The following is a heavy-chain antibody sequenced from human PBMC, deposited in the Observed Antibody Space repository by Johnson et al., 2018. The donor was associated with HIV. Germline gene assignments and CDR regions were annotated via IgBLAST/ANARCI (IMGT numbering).Heavy chain of an antibody. J-gene: IGHJ3*02. D-gene: IGHD5-18*01. V-gene: IGHV3-23*04. Sequence: EKLVESGGGVVRPGGSLRLSCAASGFTFDDYDMSWVRQAPGKGLEWVSSISDNGGSIYYAGSVKGRFTISRDNSKNMLYLQMNSLRAEDTALYYCAKGEQVWSVASAFDIWGQGTMVTVSS. CDR2: ISDNGGSI. CDR1: GFTFDDYD. CDR3: AKGEQVWSVASAFDI.